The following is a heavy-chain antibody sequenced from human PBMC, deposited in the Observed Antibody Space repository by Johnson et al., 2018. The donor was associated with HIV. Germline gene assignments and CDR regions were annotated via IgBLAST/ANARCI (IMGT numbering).Heavy chain of an antibody. CDR1: GFTFSSYA. CDR2: ISYDGSNK. D-gene: IGHD3-22*01. Sequence: QVLLVESGGGVVQPGRSLRLSCAASGFTFSSYAMHWVRQAPGKGLEWVAVISYDGSNKYYADSVKGRFTISRDNSKNTLYLQMNSLRAEDTAVYYCASCEIDSSCSLDAFDIWGQGTMVTVSS. CDR3: ASCEIDSSCSLDAFDI. V-gene: IGHV3-30-3*01. J-gene: IGHJ3*02.